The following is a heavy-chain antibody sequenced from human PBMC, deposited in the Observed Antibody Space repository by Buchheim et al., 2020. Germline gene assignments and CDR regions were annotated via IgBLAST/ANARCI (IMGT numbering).Heavy chain of an antibody. J-gene: IGHJ4*02. CDR2: IDPSDSDT. CDR1: GYSFSSFW. CDR3: ARVGYCSGGSCYAVLEY. D-gene: IGHD2-15*01. V-gene: IGHV5-10-1*03. Sequence: EVQLVQSGAEMKKPGESLRISCKASGYSFSSFWINWVRQIPGKGLEWMGKIDPSDSDTIYSPSFQGHITISVDKSITTAFLQWSSLQASDTAMYYCARVGYCSGGSCYAVLEYWGQGTL.